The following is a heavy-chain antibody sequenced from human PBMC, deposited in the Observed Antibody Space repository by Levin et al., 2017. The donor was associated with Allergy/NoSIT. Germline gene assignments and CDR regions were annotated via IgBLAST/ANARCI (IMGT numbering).Heavy chain of an antibody. D-gene: IGHD3-10*01. V-gene: IGHV3-74*03. CDR3: ARIWFGEFYKYYGMDV. CDR1: GFTFSSYW. CDR2: INSDGSST. J-gene: IGHJ6*02. Sequence: PGGSLRLSCAASGFTFSSYWMHWVRQVPGKGLVWVSRINSDGSSTTYADSVKGRFTISRDNAKNTLYLQMNSLRAEDTAVYYCARIWFGEFYKYYGMDVWGQGTTVSVSS.